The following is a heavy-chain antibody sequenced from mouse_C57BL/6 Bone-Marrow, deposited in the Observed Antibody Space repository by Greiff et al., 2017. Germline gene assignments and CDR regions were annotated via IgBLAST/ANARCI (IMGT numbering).Heavy chain of an antibody. CDR2: IWSGGST. CDR3: AKNGGAWYFDV. D-gene: IGHD1-1*02. J-gene: IGHJ1*03. Sequence: VMLVESGPGLVQPSQSLSITCPVSGFSLTCYGVHWVRQSPGKGLEWLGVIWSGGSTDYNAAFMSRLSITKDNSKSQVFFKMNSLQADDTAIYYCAKNGGAWYFDVWGTGTTVTVSS. V-gene: IGHV2-5*01. CDR1: GFSLTCYG.